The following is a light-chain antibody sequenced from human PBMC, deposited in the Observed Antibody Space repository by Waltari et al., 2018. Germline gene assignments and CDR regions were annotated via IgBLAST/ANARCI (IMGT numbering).Light chain of an antibody. CDR1: QTLNNNY. V-gene: IGKV3-20*01. Sequence: EIVLTQSPGTLSLSAGERATLSCMASQTLNNNYLAWYQQKPGQSPGLLIFAASKRATGGPDRFSGSESGTDFTLTISRLEPEDFAMYYCQQYGSSPYSFGQGARVDFK. J-gene: IGKJ2*01. CDR2: AAS. CDR3: QQYGSSPYS.